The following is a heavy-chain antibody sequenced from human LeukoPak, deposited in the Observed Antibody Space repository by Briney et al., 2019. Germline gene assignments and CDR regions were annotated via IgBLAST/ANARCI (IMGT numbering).Heavy chain of an antibody. J-gene: IGHJ4*02. CDR3: GPSLGELSQSSLFDH. Sequence: GGSLRLSCTASGFTFSNYAMSWVRQAPGKGLECVSAISGSGGNTYYADSVKGRFTISRDNSKNTLYLQMNSLRADDTAVYYCGPSLGELSQSSLFDHWGQGTLVTVSS. CDR1: GFTFSNYA. D-gene: IGHD3-16*02. V-gene: IGHV3-23*01. CDR2: ISGSGGNT.